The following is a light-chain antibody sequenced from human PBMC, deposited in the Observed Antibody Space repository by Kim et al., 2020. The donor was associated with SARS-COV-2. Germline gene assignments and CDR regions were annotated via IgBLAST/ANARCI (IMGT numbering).Light chain of an antibody. J-gene: IGKJ4*01. CDR3: QQYGTTPLT. V-gene: IGKV3-20*01. Sequence: SSSETSTLSCTASHSISSALLAWYQQRPGQAPLLLMAGASIRATGIPDRFSGSGSGTDFTLTISRLETDDFAVYYCQQYGTTPLTFGGGTKVDIK. CDR2: GAS. CDR1: HSISSAL.